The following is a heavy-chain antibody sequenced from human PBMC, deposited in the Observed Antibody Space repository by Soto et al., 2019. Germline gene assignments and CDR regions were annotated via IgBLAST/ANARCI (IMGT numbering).Heavy chain of an antibody. J-gene: IGHJ4*02. CDR3: ASRYLEHCFSSACYAPCDY. D-gene: IGHD2-2*01. CDR1: GFIFSSFW. CDR2: INQDGSEK. Sequence: EVQLVESGGGLVQPGGSLRLSCAASGFIFSSFWMSWVRQAPGKGLEWVANINQDGSEKYYVDSVKGRFTISRDNANNSLYLLMNSLRAEDTAVYYCASRYLEHCFSSACYAPCDYWGQGALVTVSS. V-gene: IGHV3-7*05.